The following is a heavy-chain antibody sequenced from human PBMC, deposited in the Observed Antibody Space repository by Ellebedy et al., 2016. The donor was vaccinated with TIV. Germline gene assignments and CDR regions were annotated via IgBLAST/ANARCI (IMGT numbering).Heavy chain of an antibody. V-gene: IGHV3-20*04. D-gene: IGHD3-10*01. CDR1: GFTFSALW. CDR3: ARGGGDGSGSNFDY. J-gene: IGHJ4*02. Sequence: GESLKISXAASGFTFSALWMHWVRQPPGKGLEWVSGINWNGGSTGYADSVKGRFTISRDSSKNSLSLQMNSLRAEDTALYYCARGGGDGSGSNFDYWGQGTLVTVSS. CDR2: INWNGGST.